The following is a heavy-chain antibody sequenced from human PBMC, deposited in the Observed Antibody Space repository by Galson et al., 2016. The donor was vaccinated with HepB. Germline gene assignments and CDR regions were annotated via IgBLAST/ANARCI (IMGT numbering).Heavy chain of an antibody. CDR2: ISSSGST. Sequence: SETLSLTCTVSGDSVSDLKYYWNWIRQSPGQGLEWIGYISSSGSTNYNPSLKSRVTISVDTSKKQFSLNHTSVTSADSALYYCARGSNLWGAGFAPWGQGTLVIVSS. V-gene: IGHV4-61*01. J-gene: IGHJ5*02. CDR3: ARGSNLWGAGFAP. D-gene: IGHD3-16*01. CDR1: GDSVSDLKYY.